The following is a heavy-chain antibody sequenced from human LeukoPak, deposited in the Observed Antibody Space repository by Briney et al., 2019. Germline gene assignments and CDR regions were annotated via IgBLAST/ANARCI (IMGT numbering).Heavy chain of an antibody. CDR1: GYSISSGNY. V-gene: IGHV4-38-2*01. Sequence: PSETLSITCAVSGYSISSGNYWGWIRQPPGNGLDWIGSIYHSGSTYYNPSLKSRVTISVDTSKNQFSPKLSSVTAADTAVYYCARRVRGVDYFDYWGQGTLVTVSS. J-gene: IGHJ4*02. D-gene: IGHD3-10*01. CDR3: ARRVRGVDYFDY. CDR2: IYHSGST.